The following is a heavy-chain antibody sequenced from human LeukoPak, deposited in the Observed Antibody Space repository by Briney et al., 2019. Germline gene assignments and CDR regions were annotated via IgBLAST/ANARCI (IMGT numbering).Heavy chain of an antibody. Sequence: ASVKVSCKASGGTFSSYAISWVRQAPGQGLVWMGRIIPIFGTANYAQKFQGRVTITTDESTSTAYMELSSLRSEDTAVYYCARGLSYGGNSGFRWYFDYWGQGTLVTVSS. CDR3: ARGLSYGGNSGFRWYFDY. CDR2: IIPIFGTA. J-gene: IGHJ4*02. D-gene: IGHD4-23*01. V-gene: IGHV1-69*05. CDR1: GGTFSSYA.